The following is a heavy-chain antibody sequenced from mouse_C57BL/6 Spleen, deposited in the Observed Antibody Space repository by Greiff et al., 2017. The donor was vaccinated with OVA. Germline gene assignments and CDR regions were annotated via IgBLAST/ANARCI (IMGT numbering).Heavy chain of an antibody. CDR1: GYTFTSYW. V-gene: IGHV1-64*01. CDR2: IHPNSGST. CDR3: ARRGGYDYDEDY. D-gene: IGHD2-4*01. J-gene: IGHJ2*01. Sequence: QVQLKQPGAELVKPGASVKLSCKASGYTFTSYWMHWVKQRPGQGLEWIGMIHPNSGSTNYNEKFKSKATLTVDKSSSTAYMQLSSLTSEDSAVYYCARRGGYDYDEDYWGQGTTLTVSS.